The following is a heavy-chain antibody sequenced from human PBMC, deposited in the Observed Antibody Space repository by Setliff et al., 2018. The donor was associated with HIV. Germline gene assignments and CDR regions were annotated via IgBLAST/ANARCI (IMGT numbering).Heavy chain of an antibody. Sequence: SETLSLTCAVYGGSFSGYYWSWIRQPPGKGLEWIGEINHGGSTNYNPSLKSRVTISVDTSKNQFSLKLSSVAAAETAGYYCARAEMNSRGYYRRRGNWFDPWGQGTLVTVSS. D-gene: IGHD3-22*01. CDR1: GGSFSGYY. CDR2: INHGGST. V-gene: IGHV4-34*01. J-gene: IGHJ5*02. CDR3: ARAEMNSRGYYRRRGNWFDP.